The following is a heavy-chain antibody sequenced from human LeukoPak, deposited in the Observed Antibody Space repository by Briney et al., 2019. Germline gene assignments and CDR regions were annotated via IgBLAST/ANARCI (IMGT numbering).Heavy chain of an antibody. V-gene: IGHV4-34*01. Sequence: SETLSLTCAVYGGSFSGYYWSWIRQPPGKGLEWIGEIDHSGSTNYNPSLKSRVTISVDTSKNQFSLKLSSVTAADTAVYYCARGRGRGLRYSDWSSYFQHWGQGTLVTVSS. CDR1: GGSFSGYY. CDR3: ARGRGRGLRYSDWSSYFQH. J-gene: IGHJ1*01. D-gene: IGHD3-9*01. CDR2: IDHSGST.